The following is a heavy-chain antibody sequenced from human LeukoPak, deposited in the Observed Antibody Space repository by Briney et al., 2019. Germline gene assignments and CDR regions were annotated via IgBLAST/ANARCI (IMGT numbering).Heavy chain of an antibody. CDR1: GFTFSDYY. D-gene: IGHD3-3*01. V-gene: IGHV3-11*01. Sequence: GGSLRLSCAASGFTFSDYYMSWIRQAPGKGLEWVSYISSSGSTIYYADSVKGRFTISRDNAKNSLYLQTNSLRAKDTAVYYCARDRNRSLFGVVIWWGQGTLVTVSS. J-gene: IGHJ4*02. CDR3: ARDRNRSLFGVVIW. CDR2: ISSSGSTI.